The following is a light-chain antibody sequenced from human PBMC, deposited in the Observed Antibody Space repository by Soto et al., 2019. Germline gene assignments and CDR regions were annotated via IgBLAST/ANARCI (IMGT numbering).Light chain of an antibody. V-gene: IGKV3-15*01. CDR3: QQYNKWPQ. CDR2: GTS. Sequence: EIVMTQSPGTLSVSPGERATLFCRASQSVSNKLAWYQRKPGQAPRLIIYGTSTRATGIPARFSGSGSGTDFTLTISSLQSEDFAIYYCQQYNKWPQFGGGTKVDIK. CDR1: QSVSNK. J-gene: IGKJ4*02.